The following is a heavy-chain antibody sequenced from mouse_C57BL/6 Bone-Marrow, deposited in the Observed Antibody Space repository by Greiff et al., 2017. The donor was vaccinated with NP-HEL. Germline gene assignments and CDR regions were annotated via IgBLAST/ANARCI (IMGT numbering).Heavy chain of an antibody. CDR3: ARLETRAAWFAY. D-gene: IGHD3-1*01. J-gene: IGHJ3*01. CDR1: GYTFTSYW. Sequence: QVQLQQPGAELVKPGASVKMSCKASGYTFTSYWITWVKQRPGQGLEWIGDIYPGSGSTNYNEKFKSKATLTVDTSSSTAYMQLSSLTSEDSAVYYCARLETRAAWFAYWGQGTLVTVSA. V-gene: IGHV1-55*01. CDR2: IYPGSGST.